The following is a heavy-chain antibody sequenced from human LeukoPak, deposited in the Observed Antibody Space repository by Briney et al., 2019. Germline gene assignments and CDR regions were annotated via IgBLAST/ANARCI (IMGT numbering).Heavy chain of an antibody. CDR3: ARDQVAPAYCGGDCYPYYFDY. CDR2: ISYDGSNK. CDR1: GFTFSSYG. J-gene: IGHJ4*02. Sequence: HPGRSLRLSCAASGFTFSSYGMHWVRQAPGKGLEWVAVISYDGSNKYYADSVKGRFTISRDNAKNTLYLQMNSLRAEDTAVYYCARDQVAPAYCGGDCYPYYFDYWGQGTLVTVSS. V-gene: IGHV3-30*03. D-gene: IGHD2-21*02.